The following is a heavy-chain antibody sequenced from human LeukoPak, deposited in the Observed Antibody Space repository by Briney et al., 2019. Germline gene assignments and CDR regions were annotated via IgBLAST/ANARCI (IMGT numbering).Heavy chain of an antibody. CDR2: VHYSGST. V-gene: IGHV4-39*07. J-gene: IGHJ6*03. Sequence: SETLSFTCSVSGGSISSSSYFWGWIRQPPGKGLEWIASVHYSGSTYYNPSLKSRVTISVDTSKNQFSLMLSSVTAAHTAVYYCARGQQQLVFRYYYYMDVWGKGTTVTVSS. CDR3: ARGQQQLVFRYYYYMDV. D-gene: IGHD6-13*01. CDR1: GGSISSSSYF.